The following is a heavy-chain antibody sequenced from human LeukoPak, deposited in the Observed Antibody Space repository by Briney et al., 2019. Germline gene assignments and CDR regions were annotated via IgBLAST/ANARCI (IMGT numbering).Heavy chain of an antibody. Sequence: GGSLRLSCAASGFTFSSYAMHWVRQAPGKGLEWVAVISYDGSSNYYADSVKGRFTISRDNSKNTLYLQMNSLRAEDTAVYYCARDLGSDAFDIWGQGTMVTVSS. D-gene: IGHD1-26*01. J-gene: IGHJ3*02. V-gene: IGHV3-30-3*01. CDR2: ISYDGSSN. CDR1: GFTFSSYA. CDR3: ARDLGSDAFDI.